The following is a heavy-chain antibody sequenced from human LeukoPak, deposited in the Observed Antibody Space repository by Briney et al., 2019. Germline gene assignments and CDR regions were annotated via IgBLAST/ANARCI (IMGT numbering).Heavy chain of an antibody. D-gene: IGHD6-19*01. CDR1: GGSISSYY. J-gene: IGHJ4*02. CDR3: ATPQGAVAGDDY. V-gene: IGHV4-59*12. Sequence: SETLSLTCTVSGGSISSYYWSWIRQPPGKGLEWIGYIYYSGSTNYNPSLKSRVTISVDTSKNQFSLKLSSVTAADTAVYYCATPQGAVAGDDYWGQGTLVTVSS. CDR2: IYYSGST.